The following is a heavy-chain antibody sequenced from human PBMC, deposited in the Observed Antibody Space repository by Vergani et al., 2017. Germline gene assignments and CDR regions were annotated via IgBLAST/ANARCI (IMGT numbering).Heavy chain of an antibody. D-gene: IGHD3-16*01. CDR2: IYYSAIT. J-gene: IGHJ6*02. Sequence: QLQLHKSGPGLVKPSETLSLTCTLSGGSISSSSHFWGWLRLTPGKGLGWIGSIYYSAITYYNPSLKSRDSISVDTSKNQFSLKFSSVTAADAAVYYCESRASGHYDSSYYGLDVWGQGTTVTVSS. CDR3: ESRASGHYDSSYYGLDV. V-gene: IGHV4-39*01. CDR1: GGSISSSSHF.